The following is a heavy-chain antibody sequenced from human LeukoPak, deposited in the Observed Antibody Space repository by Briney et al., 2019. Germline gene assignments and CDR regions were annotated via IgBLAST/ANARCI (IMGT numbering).Heavy chain of an antibody. CDR1: GGSFSGYY. D-gene: IGHD2-8*02. CDR3: ATHANTGVSFYFDY. CDR2: INHSGST. J-gene: IGHJ4*02. V-gene: IGHV4-34*01. Sequence: SETLSLTCAVYGGSFSGYYWSWIRQPPGKGLEWIGEINHSGSTNYNPSLKSRVTISVDTSKNQFSLKLSSVTAADTAVYYCATHANTGVSFYFDYWGQGTLVTVSS.